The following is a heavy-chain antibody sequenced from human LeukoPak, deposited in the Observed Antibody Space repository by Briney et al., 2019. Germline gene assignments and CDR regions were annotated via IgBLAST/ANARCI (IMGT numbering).Heavy chain of an antibody. CDR1: GFTFSSFW. CDR3: ARVRMGDDFNPFDY. Sequence: GGSLRLSCAASGFTFSSFWIYWVRHAPGKGLLCVSRIKSDGSETIYADSVKGRFTISRDNAKNTLYLQMDSLRAEDTAVYYCARVRMGDDFNPFDYWGQRTPVTVSS. J-gene: IGHJ4*02. D-gene: IGHD3-16*01. CDR2: IKSDGSET. V-gene: IGHV3-74*01.